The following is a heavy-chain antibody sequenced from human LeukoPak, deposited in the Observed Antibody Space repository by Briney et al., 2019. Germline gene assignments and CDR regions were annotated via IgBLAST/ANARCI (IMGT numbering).Heavy chain of an antibody. V-gene: IGHV3-7*01. CDR1: GFTFSIYC. J-gene: IGHJ5*02. CDR2: INHGGSDK. CDR3: VSGRGWFDL. Sequence: PGGSLRLSCAASGFTFSIYCMTWVRQAPGKGLEWVANINHGGSDKEYVDSVTGRFTISRDNAKSSVFLQMNSLRAEDSAMYSCVSGRGWFDLWGQGTLVTVSS.